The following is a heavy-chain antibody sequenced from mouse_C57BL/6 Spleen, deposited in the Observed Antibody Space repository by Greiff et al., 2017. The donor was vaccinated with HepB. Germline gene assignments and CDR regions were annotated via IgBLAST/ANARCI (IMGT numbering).Heavy chain of an antibody. V-gene: IGHV1-82*01. CDR3: ARGRTGTATGFAY. CDR1: GYAFSSSW. D-gene: IGHD4-1*01. J-gene: IGHJ3*01. Sequence: QVQLQQSGPELVKPGASVKISCKASGYAFSSSWMNWVKQRPGKGLEWIGRIYPGDGDTNYNGKFKGKATLTADKSSSTAYMQLSSLTSEDSAVYFCARGRTGTATGFAYWGQGTLVTVSA. CDR2: IYPGDGDT.